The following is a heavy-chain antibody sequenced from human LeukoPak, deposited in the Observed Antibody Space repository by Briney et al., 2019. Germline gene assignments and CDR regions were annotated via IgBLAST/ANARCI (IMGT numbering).Heavy chain of an antibody. D-gene: IGHD3-22*01. Sequence: GGSLRLSCEASGFTFSAYAMTWVRQAPGQGLEWVSSIGSDNKPHYSESVKGRFAISRDNSKSMLFLQLNSLRAEDTAVYYCARDRYSSGGLDVWGQGTTVTVSS. V-gene: IGHV3-23*05. CDR1: GFTFSAYA. J-gene: IGHJ6*02. CDR2: IGSDNKP. CDR3: ARDRYSSGGLDV.